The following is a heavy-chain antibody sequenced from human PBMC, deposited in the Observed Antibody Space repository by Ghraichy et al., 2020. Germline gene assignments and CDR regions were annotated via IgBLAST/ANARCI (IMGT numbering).Heavy chain of an antibody. J-gene: IGHJ4*02. CDR1: GVSIISNDYY. D-gene: IGHD2/OR15-2a*01. CDR3: ARHVSSFGPRGHFDF. CDR2: IYYGGST. Sequence: SETLSLTCTVSGVSIISNDYYWAWIRQPPRKGLEWIGSIYYGGSTYYNPSLKSRVTLSVDTSKSQFSLKLNSVTAADPAVYYCARHVSSFGPRGHFDFWGQGALVTVSS. V-gene: IGHV4-39*01.